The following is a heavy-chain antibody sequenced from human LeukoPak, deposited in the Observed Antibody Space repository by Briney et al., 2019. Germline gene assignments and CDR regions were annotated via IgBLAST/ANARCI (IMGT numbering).Heavy chain of an antibody. CDR2: ISYDGSNK. CDR3: AKDGFDAGLYCGGDCYPGAFDI. CDR1: GFTFSSYG. V-gene: IGHV3-30*18. D-gene: IGHD2-21*02. Sequence: GRSLRLSCAASGFTFSSYGMHWVRQAPGKGLEWVAVISYDGSNKYYADSVKGRFTISRDNSKNTLYLQMNSLRAEDTAVYYCAKDGFDAGLYCGGDCYPGAFDIWGQGTMVTVSS. J-gene: IGHJ3*02.